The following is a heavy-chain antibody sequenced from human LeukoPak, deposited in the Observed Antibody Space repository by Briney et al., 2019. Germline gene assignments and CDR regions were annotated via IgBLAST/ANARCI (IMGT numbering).Heavy chain of an antibody. CDR3: ARGRHSHYYYGSGSYRDWFDP. CDR1: GGSFSGYY. D-gene: IGHD3-10*01. J-gene: IGHJ5*02. CDR2: INHSGST. Sequence: SETLSLTCAVYGGSFSGYYWSWIRQPPGRGLEWIGEINHSGSTNYNPSLKSRVTISVDTSKNQFSLKLSSVTAADTAVYYCARGRHSHYYYGSGSYRDWFDPWGQGTLVTVSS. V-gene: IGHV4-34*01.